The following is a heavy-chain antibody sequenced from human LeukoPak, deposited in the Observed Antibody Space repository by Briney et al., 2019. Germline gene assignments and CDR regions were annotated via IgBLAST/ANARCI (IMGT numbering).Heavy chain of an antibody. V-gene: IGHV3-30*04. CDR1: GFTFSGSV. CDR2: ISYDGSNK. Sequence: GGSLRLSCATSGFTFSGSVMHWVRQAPGKGLEWVAVISYDGSNKYYADSVKGRFTISRDNSKNTLYLQMNSLRAEDTAVYYCAREITSRENWNYGGALDYWGQGTLVTVSS. CDR3: AREITSRENWNYGGALDY. D-gene: IGHD1-7*01. J-gene: IGHJ4*02.